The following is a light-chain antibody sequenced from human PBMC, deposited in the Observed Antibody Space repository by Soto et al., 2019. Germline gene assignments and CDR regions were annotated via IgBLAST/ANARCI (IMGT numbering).Light chain of an antibody. CDR2: EVT. Sequence: QSALTQPASVSGSPGQSITISCTGANSDVGGYNYVSWYQQHPGKAPQLLIYEVTNRPSGVSSRFSGSKSGNTASLTISGLQAEDEADYYCSSYTISSTLVVFGGGTKLTAL. V-gene: IGLV2-14*01. CDR3: SSYTISSTLVV. CDR1: NSDVGGYNY. J-gene: IGLJ2*01.